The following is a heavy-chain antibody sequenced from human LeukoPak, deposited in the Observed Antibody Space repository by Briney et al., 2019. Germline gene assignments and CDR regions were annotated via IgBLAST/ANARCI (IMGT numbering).Heavy chain of an antibody. Sequence: GGSLRLSCAASGFTFSTYWMHWVRQAPGKGLVWVSRVNSDGSTTSYADSVKGRFTISRDNVKNTLYLQMNSLRAEDTAVYYCARETATIGVRFSENWGQGTLVTVSS. CDR3: ARETATIGVRFSEN. V-gene: IGHV3-74*01. D-gene: IGHD1/OR15-1a*01. CDR2: VNSDGSTT. J-gene: IGHJ4*02. CDR1: GFTFSTYW.